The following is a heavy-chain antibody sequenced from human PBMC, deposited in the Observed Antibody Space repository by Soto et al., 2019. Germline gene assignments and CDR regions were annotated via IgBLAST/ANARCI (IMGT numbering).Heavy chain of an antibody. CDR1: GYSISSGYY. Sequence: SETLSLTCAVSGYSISSGYYWGWIRQPPGKGLEWIGSIYHSGSTYYNPSLKSRVTISVDTSKNQFSLKLSSVTAADTAVSYCARDRCIAAAGTVVYGGQGALVTVSS. CDR3: ARDRCIAAAGTVVY. D-gene: IGHD6-13*01. V-gene: IGHV4-38-2*02. J-gene: IGHJ4*02. CDR2: IYHSGST.